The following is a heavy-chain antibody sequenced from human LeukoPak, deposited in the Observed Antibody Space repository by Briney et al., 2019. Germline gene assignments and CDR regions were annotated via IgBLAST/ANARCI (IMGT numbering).Heavy chain of an antibody. CDR3: ARGYCSSTSCYRGAWYFDL. CDR2: IYYSGST. CDR1: GGSISSYY. J-gene: IGHJ2*01. Sequence: PSETLSLTCTVSGGSISSYYWSWIRQHPGKGLEWIGYIYYSGSTYYNPSLKSRVTISVDTSKNQFSLKLSSVTAADTAVYYCARGYCSSTSCYRGAWYFDLWGRGTLVTVSS. D-gene: IGHD2-2*01. V-gene: IGHV4-59*06.